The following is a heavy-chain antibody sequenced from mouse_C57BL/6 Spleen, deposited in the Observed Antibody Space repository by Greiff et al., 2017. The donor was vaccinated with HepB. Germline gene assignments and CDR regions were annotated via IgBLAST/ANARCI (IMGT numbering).Heavy chain of an antibody. Sequence: EVKVVESGPELVKPGDSVKISCKASGYSFTGYFMNWVMQSHGKSLEWIGRINPYNGDTFYNQKFKGKATLTVDKSSSTAHMELRSLTSEDSAVYYCARCTTVVKYFDVWGTGTTVTVSS. CDR3: ARCTTVVKYFDV. CDR1: GYSFTGYF. J-gene: IGHJ1*03. CDR2: INPYNGDT. V-gene: IGHV1-20*01. D-gene: IGHD1-1*01.